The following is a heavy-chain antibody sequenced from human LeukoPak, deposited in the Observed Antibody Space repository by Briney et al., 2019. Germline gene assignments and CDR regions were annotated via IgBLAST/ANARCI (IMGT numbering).Heavy chain of an antibody. D-gene: IGHD6-13*01. CDR2: ISGSGGDT. V-gene: IGHV3-23*01. CDR1: GFTFSSYA. CDR3: AKMARYSSSWADC. J-gene: IGHJ4*02. Sequence: PGGSLRLSCAASGFTFSSYAMTWVGQAPGKGLEWVSGISGSGGDTYYADSVKGRFTVSRDNSKNTLYLQMNSLRAEDTAVYYCAKMARYSSSWADCWGQGTLVTVSS.